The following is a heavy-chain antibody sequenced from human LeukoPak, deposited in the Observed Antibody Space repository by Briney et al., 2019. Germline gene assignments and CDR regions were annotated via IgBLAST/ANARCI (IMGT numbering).Heavy chain of an antibody. CDR1: GFTFSSYS. Sequence: PGGSLRLSCAASGFTFSSYSMNWVRQAPGKGLEWVSSISSSSSYIYYADSVKGRFTISRDNAKNSLYLQMNSLRAEDTAVYYCAKAPTTDASSSLGYFDYWGQGTLVTVSS. CDR2: ISSSSSYI. CDR3: AKAPTTDASSSLGYFDY. J-gene: IGHJ4*02. V-gene: IGHV3-21*01. D-gene: IGHD3-16*01.